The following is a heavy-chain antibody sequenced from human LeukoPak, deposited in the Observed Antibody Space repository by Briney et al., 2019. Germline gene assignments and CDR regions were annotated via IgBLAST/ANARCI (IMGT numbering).Heavy chain of an antibody. CDR1: GYSISSGYF. D-gene: IGHD1-1*01. CDR3: ARGRGRRQLERHKGSFDP. V-gene: IGHV4-38-2*02. Sequence: SETLSLTCTVSGYSISSGYFWGWIRQPLGKGLEWIGSIYRSGSTYYNPSLKSRVTISVDTSKNQFSLKLSSVTAADTAVYYCARGRGRRQLERHKGSFDPWGQGTLVTVSS. CDR2: IYRSGST. J-gene: IGHJ5*02.